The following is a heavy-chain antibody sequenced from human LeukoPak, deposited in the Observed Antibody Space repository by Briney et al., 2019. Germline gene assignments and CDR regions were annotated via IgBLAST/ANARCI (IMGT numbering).Heavy chain of an antibody. J-gene: IGHJ4*02. Sequence: SVKVSCKASGVTFSSYAISWVRQAPGQGLEWIGGIIRIFDISNYAQNFQGRVTITADESTSTAYMELSSLRSEDTAVYYCAGASGSYPSPPDYWGQGTLVTVSS. CDR2: IIRIFDIS. V-gene: IGHV1-69*01. CDR1: GVTFSSYA. CDR3: AGASGSYPSPPDY. D-gene: IGHD1-26*01.